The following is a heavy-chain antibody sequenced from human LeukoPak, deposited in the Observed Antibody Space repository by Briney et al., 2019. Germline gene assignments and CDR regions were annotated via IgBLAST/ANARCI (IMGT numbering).Heavy chain of an antibody. CDR1: GGSTSSSSYS. CDR2: IYYSGST. Sequence: SETLSLTCTVSGGSTSSSSYSWGWIRQPPGKGLEWIGGIYYSGSTYYNPSLKSRVTISVDTSKNQFSLKLSSVTAADTAVYYCARDPSTVTTRYGMDVWGQGTTVTVSS. D-gene: IGHD4-11*01. CDR3: ARDPSTVTTRYGMDV. V-gene: IGHV4-39*07. J-gene: IGHJ6*02.